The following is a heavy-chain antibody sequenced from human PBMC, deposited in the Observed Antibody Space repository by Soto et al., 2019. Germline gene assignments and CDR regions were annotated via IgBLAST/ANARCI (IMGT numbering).Heavy chain of an antibody. V-gene: IGHV4-59*12. Sequence: SETLCLTCTVSGGSISSYCWSWIRQPPEKGLEWIGYIYYSGSTNYNPSLKSRVTISVDTSKNQFSLKLSSVTAADTAVYYCARVKLAAAGTLDAFDIWGQGTMVTVSS. CDR3: ARVKLAAAGTLDAFDI. CDR2: IYYSGST. CDR1: GGSISSYC. J-gene: IGHJ3*02. D-gene: IGHD6-13*01.